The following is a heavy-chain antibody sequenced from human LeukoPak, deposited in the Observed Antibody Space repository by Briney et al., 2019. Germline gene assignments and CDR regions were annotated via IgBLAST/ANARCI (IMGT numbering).Heavy chain of an antibody. Sequence: SVKVSCKASGGTFSSYAVNWVRQAPGQGLEWMGGIIPIFGTTNYAQKFQERVTITRDMSTTTAHMELSSLRSEDTAVYYCAAGSGWYSPDYWGQGTLVTVSS. J-gene: IGHJ4*02. CDR3: AAGSGWYSPDY. V-gene: IGHV1-69*05. CDR1: GGTFSSYA. CDR2: IIPIFGTT. D-gene: IGHD6-19*01.